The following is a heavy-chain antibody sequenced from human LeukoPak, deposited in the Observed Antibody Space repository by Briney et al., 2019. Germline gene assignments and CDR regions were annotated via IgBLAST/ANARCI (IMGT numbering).Heavy chain of an antibody. J-gene: IGHJ4*02. CDR2: FDPEDGET. D-gene: IGHD2-2*01. CDR3: ATGLIGYCSSTSCYFIY. V-gene: IGHV1-24*01. CDR1: GYTLTELS. Sequence: ASVKVSCKVSGYTLTELSMHWVRQAPGKGLEWMGGFDPEDGETIYAQKFQGRVTMTEDTSTDTAYMELSSLRPEDTAVYYCATGLIGYCSSTSCYFIYWGQGTLVTVSS.